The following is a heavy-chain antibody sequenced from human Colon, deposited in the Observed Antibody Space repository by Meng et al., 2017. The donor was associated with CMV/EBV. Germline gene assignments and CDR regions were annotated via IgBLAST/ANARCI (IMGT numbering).Heavy chain of an antibody. J-gene: IGHJ4*02. CDR3: GDPPAGY. CDR1: GGSLIGTNW. Sequence: LSLICVVSGGSLIGTNWWNWVRQPPGRGLEWIGEIFHSGTTNYNPSLKSRVTISIDNSKNQFSLKLTSVTAADTAVYFCGDPPAGYWGQGILVTVSS. V-gene: IGHV4/OR15-8*01. CDR2: IFHSGTT.